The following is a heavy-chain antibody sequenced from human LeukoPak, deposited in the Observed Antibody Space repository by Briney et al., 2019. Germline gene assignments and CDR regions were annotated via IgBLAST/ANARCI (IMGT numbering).Heavy chain of an antibody. CDR3: ARAAAGMTLDY. CDR1: GFTFSSYG. V-gene: IGHV3-33*01. CDR2: IWYDGSNK. J-gene: IGHJ4*02. Sequence: GGSLRLSCAASGFTFSSYGMHWVRQAPGKGLEWVAVIWYDGSNKYYADSVKGRFTISRDNSKNTLYLQMNCLRAEDTAVYYCARAAAGMTLDYWGQGTLVTVSS. D-gene: IGHD6-13*01.